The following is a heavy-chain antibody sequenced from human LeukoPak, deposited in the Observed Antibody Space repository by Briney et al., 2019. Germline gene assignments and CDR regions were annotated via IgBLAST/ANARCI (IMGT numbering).Heavy chain of an antibody. D-gene: IGHD2-2*01. Sequence: GESLKISCKGSGYSFTSYWISWVRQMPGKGLEWMGRIDPSGSYTNHSPSFQGHVTISADKSISTAYLQWSSLKASDTAMYYCARHRYCSSTSCSYFDYWGQGTLVTVSS. CDR2: IDPSGSYT. V-gene: IGHV5-10-1*01. CDR1: GYSFTSYW. J-gene: IGHJ4*02. CDR3: ARHRYCSSTSCSYFDY.